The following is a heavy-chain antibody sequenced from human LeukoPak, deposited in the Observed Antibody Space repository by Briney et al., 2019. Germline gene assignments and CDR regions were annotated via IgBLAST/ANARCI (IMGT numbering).Heavy chain of an antibody. CDR1: GFTVSSNY. CDR2: IYSGGST. J-gene: IGHJ4*02. CDR3: AKSGDGYLGY. Sequence: TGGSLRLSCAASGFTVSSNYMSWVRQAPGKGLEWVSVIYSGGSTYYADSVKGRFTISRDNSKNALSLQMNSLRAEDTAVYYCAKSGDGYLGYWGPGTLVTVSS. D-gene: IGHD5-24*01. V-gene: IGHV3-66*01.